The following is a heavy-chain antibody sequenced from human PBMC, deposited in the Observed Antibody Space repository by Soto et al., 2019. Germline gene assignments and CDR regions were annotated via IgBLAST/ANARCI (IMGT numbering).Heavy chain of an antibody. CDR2: IYYSGNT. V-gene: IGHV4-61*05. J-gene: IGHJ4*02. CDR3: ARHYDFWSGQPTTFDY. CDR1: DDSINSDKYY. D-gene: IGHD3-3*01. Sequence: SETLSLTCSVSDDSINSDKYYWGWIRQPSGKGLEWIGYIYYSGNTNYNPSLKSRVTISVDTSKNQFSLKLSSVTAADTAVYYCARHYDFWSGQPTTFDYWGQGTLVTVSS.